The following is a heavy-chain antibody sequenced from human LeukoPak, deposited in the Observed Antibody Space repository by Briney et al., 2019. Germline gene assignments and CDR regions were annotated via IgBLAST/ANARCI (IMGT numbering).Heavy chain of an antibody. CDR1: GSTFNTYW. Sequence: GRCLRLSCAASGSTFNTYWTDWVRHARGQWLEWVSRVHSDGNSTTYADCVKGRFTISRDNTTHTLSLPMNSLRAEQTAVYYCTRGSSTRSEPWGQGALVTVSS. J-gene: IGHJ1*01. D-gene: IGHD2/OR15-2a*01. V-gene: IGHV3-74*01. CDR2: VHSDGNST. CDR3: TRGSSTRSEP.